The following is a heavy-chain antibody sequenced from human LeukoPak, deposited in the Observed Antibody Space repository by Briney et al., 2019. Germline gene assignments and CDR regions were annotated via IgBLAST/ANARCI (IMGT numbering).Heavy chain of an antibody. V-gene: IGHV3-30*18. CDR1: GVTFSSHG. D-gene: IGHD6-13*01. J-gene: IGHJ4*02. Sequence: GGSLRLSCAASGVTFSSHGMHWVRQAPGKGLEWVAVVSNDGRTTYYADSVKGRFIISRDNPKSTLYLQLNSLRTEDTAVYYCAKEGQTPYSSKYSYDYWGQGTLVTVSS. CDR2: VSNDGRTT. CDR3: AKEGQTPYSSKYSYDY.